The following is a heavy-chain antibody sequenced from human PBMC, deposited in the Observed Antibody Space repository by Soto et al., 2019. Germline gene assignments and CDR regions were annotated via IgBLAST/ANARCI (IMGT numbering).Heavy chain of an antibody. CDR1: GFTFSRYV. J-gene: IGHJ4*02. CDR3: ARVPDLDYCSRTSCPYYFDY. D-gene: IGHD2-2*01. Sequence: GGSLRLSCAASGFTFSRYVLSWVRQAPGKGLEWVSTINSNGDSTYYADSVKGRFTISRDNSKTSLYLQMNSLRAEDTAVYYCARVPDLDYCSRTSCPYYFDYWGQGALVTVSS. V-gene: IGHV3-23*01. CDR2: INSNGDST.